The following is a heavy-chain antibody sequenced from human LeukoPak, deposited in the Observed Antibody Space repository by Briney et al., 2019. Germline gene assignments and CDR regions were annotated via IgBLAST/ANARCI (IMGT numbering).Heavy chain of an antibody. J-gene: IGHJ3*02. CDR1: GFTFSSYG. D-gene: IGHD6-13*01. CDR3: AKDGSSWLGDAFDI. Sequence: GGPLRLSCAASGFTFSSYGMHWVRQAPGKGLEWVAFIRYDGSNKYYADSVKGRFTISRDNSKNTLYLQMNSLRAEDTAVYYCAKDGSSWLGDAFDIWGQGTMVTVSS. CDR2: IRYDGSNK. V-gene: IGHV3-30*02.